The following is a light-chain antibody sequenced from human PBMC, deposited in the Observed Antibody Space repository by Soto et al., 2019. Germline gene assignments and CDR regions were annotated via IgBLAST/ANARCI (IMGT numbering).Light chain of an antibody. CDR1: QTINSKF. Sequence: EIVLTQSPGTLSLSPGERVMVSCRASQTINSKFLAWYQQKHGQAPRLLIYATSYRATGTPDKFSGSGSGTDFTLTINRLEPADVAVYFCQQYGGSPFTFGPGTRVDI. J-gene: IGKJ3*01. CDR3: QQYGGSPFT. CDR2: ATS. V-gene: IGKV3-20*01.